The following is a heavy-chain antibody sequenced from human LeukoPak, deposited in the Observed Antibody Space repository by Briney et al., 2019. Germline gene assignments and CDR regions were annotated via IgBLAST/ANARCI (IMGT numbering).Heavy chain of an antibody. CDR2: IYSGGST. D-gene: IGHD6-19*01. CDR1: GFTVSSNY. CDR3: ARFPGIAVAGGDY. J-gene: IGHJ4*02. V-gene: IGHV3-53*04. Sequence: GGSLRLSCAASGFTVSSNYVSWVRQAPGKGLEWVSVIYSGGSTYYADSVKGRFTISRHNSKNTLYLQMNSLRAEDTAVYYCARFPGIAVAGGDYWGQGTLVTVSS.